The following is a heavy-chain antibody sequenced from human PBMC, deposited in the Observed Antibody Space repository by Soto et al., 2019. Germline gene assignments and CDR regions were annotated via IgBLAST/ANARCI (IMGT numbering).Heavy chain of an antibody. CDR2: TSYDGNNK. Sequence: QVQLVDSGGEVVQPGGSLRLSCTGSGFTFGNYGMHWVRQAPGKGLEWVASTSYDGNNKYYADSLKGRFTISRDNSKKMVYLQMTSLGPEDTAVYYCAKGGGSARDFDYWGQGALVTVSS. D-gene: IGHD1-26*01. J-gene: IGHJ4*02. CDR3: AKGGGSARDFDY. V-gene: IGHV3-30*18. CDR1: GFTFGNYG.